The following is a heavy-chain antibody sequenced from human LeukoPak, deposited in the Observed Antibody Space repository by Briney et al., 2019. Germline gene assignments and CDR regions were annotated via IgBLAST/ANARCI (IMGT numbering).Heavy chain of an antibody. V-gene: IGHV3-20*04. D-gene: IGHD5-24*01. CDR2: INWNSGNT. Sequence: GGSLRLSCAASGFTFGDYGMSWVRQAPGKGLGWVSSINWNSGNTAYADSVKGRFTISRDTAKDSLYLQLNSLRAEDTALYYCARDRGWLQYIDYWGQGTLVTVSS. J-gene: IGHJ4*02. CDR1: GFTFGDYG. CDR3: ARDRGWLQYIDY.